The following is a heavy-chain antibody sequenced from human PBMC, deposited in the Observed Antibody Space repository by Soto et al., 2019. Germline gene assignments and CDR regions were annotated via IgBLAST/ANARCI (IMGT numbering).Heavy chain of an antibody. CDR2: IIPIFGTA. CDR1: GGTFSSYA. CDR3: ASSYDSSGYYYPTYYFEY. D-gene: IGHD3-22*01. Sequence: QVQLVQSGAEVKKPGSSVKVSCKASGGTFSSYAISWVRQAPGQGLEWMGGIIPIFGTANYAQKFQGRGTITAEESTSSAYMELSSLRSEDTAVYYCASSYDSSGYYYPTYYFEYWGQGTLVTVSS. J-gene: IGHJ4*02. V-gene: IGHV1-69*01.